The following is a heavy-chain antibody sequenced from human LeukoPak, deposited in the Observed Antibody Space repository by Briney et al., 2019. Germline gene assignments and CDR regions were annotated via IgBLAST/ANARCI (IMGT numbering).Heavy chain of an antibody. CDR3: ARGYRLAARPSAFDY. CDR1: GGSFSGYY. D-gene: IGHD6-6*01. J-gene: IGHJ4*02. Sequence: ASETLSLTCAVYGGSFSGYYWSWIRQPPGKGLEWIGEINHSGSTNYNPSLKSRVTISVDTSKNQFSLKLSSVTAADTAVYYCARGYRLAARPSAFDYWGQGTLVTVSS. V-gene: IGHV4-34*01. CDR2: INHSGST.